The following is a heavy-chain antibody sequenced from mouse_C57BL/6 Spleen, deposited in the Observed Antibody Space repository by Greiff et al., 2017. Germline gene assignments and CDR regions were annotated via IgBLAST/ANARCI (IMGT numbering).Heavy chain of an antibody. D-gene: IGHD2-4*01. CDR3: ARGYDYEFPDY. CDR2: INPSSGYT. CDR1: GYTFTSYT. J-gene: IGHJ2*01. V-gene: IGHV1-4*01. Sequence: VQLQESGAELARPGASVKMSCKASGYTFTSYTMHWVKQRPGQGLEWIGYINPSSGYTKYNQKFKDKATLTADKSSSTAYMQLSSLTSEDSAVYYCARGYDYEFPDYRGQGTTLTVSS.